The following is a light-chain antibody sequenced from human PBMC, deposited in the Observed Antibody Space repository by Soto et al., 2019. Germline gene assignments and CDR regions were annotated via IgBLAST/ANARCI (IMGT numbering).Light chain of an antibody. V-gene: IGKV3-20*01. J-gene: IGKJ1*01. CDR1: RSVSSNS. Sequence: EIVLTQSPATLSLSPGERATLSCRASRSVSSNSSAWYQQKPGQAPRLLIYGASSRAAGVPDRFSGSGPGTDFTLTIFRLETEDFAVYYCQQYGDSGWTFGQGT. CDR3: QQYGDSGWT. CDR2: GAS.